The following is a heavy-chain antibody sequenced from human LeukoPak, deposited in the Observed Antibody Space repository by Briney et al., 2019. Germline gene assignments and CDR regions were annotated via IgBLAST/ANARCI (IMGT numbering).Heavy chain of an antibody. J-gene: IGHJ6*02. D-gene: IGHD6-13*01. CDR3: ARIGQQLVRGGMDV. CDR1: GFTFSSYG. CDR2: IWYDGSNK. V-gene: IGHV3-33*01. Sequence: GRSLRLSCAASGFTFSSYGMHWVHQAPGKGLEWVAVIWYDGSNKYYADSVKGRFTISRDNSKNTLYLQMNSLRAEDTAVYYCARIGQQLVRGGMDVWGQGTTVTVSS.